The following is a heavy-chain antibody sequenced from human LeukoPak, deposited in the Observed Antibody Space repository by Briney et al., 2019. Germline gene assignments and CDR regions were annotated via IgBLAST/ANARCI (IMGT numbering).Heavy chain of an antibody. D-gene: IGHD6-19*01. Sequence: GGSLRLSCAASGFTFSSYWMSWARQAPGKGLEWVANIKQDGSEKYYVDSVKGRFTISRDNAKNSLYLQMNSLRAEDTAVYYCAREGQWLEGDAFDIWGQGTMVTVSS. V-gene: IGHV3-7*01. CDR3: AREGQWLEGDAFDI. CDR1: GFTFSSYW. J-gene: IGHJ3*02. CDR2: IKQDGSEK.